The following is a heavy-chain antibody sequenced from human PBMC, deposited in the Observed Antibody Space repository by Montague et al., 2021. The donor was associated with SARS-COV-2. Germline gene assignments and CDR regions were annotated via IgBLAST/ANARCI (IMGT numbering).Heavy chain of an antibody. CDR3: ARDWWNGDWLFGLYYYYGMDV. Sequence: SLRLSCAASGFTFSSYGMHWVRQAPGKGLEWVAVIWYDGSNKYXXXSXXXRLXISRDNSKNTLYLQLNSLRAEDTAVYYCARDWWNGDWLFGLYYYYGMDVWGQGTTVTVSS. CDR1: GFTFSSYG. J-gene: IGHJ6*02. CDR2: IWYDGSNK. V-gene: IGHV3-33*01. D-gene: IGHD3-9*01.